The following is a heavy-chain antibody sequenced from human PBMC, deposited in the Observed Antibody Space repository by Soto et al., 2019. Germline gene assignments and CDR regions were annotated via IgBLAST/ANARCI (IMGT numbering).Heavy chain of an antibody. Sequence: PGKGLEWVGRVKSKTHGGTTDYAEPVKGRFAISRDDSNNMVYLQMNSLKIEDTAVYYFFFQAEDGIRDTVPVSAFLLNRSSDL. CDR3: FFQAEDGIRDTVPVSAFLLNRSSDL. V-gene: IGHV3-15*07. D-gene: IGHD2-15*01. CDR2: VKSKTHGGTT. J-gene: IGHJ2*01.